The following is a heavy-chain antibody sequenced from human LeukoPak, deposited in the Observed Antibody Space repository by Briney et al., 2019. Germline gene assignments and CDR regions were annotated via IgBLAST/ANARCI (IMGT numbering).Heavy chain of an antibody. D-gene: IGHD2-15*01. CDR3: ARDIAYYYYYMDV. CDR2: IYYSGST. J-gene: IGHJ6*03. CDR1: GGSISSSSYY. V-gene: IGHV4-39*07. Sequence: PSETLSLTCTVSGGSISSSSYYWGWIRQPPGKGLEWIGSIYYSGSTYYNPSLKSRITISVDTSKNQFSLKLSSVTAADTAVYYCARDIAYYYYYMDVWGKGTTVTISS.